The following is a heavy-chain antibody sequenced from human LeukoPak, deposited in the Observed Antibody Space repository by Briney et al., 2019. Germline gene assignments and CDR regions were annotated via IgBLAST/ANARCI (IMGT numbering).Heavy chain of an antibody. J-gene: IGHJ3*02. D-gene: IGHD6-19*01. CDR2: KTPINGIA. V-gene: IGHV1-69*04. CDR1: VGTFSSYA. Sequence: SVKVSCKASVGTFSSYAISWVRQAPVQGLEWMGRKTPINGIANEAQKVQGRVTITADTSTSTAYMELRSLRSEDTAVYYCARAGAMACTYDAFDIWGQGTTVTVSS. CDR3: ARAGAMACTYDAFDI.